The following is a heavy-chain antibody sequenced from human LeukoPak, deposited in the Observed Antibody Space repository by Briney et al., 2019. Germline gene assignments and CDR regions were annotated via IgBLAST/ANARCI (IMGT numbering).Heavy chain of an antibody. CDR3: ARSGAAEGPTHNWFDP. CDR2: VYYSGPT. D-gene: IGHD6-13*01. CDR1: GGPISSSNDY. Sequence: SETLSLTCTVSGGPISSSNDYWGWVRQPPGKGLEWIGSVYYSGPTYYSPSLKSRVTISVDTSKNQFSLKLTSVTAAETAVYYCARSGAAEGPTHNWFDPWSQGTLVTVSS. J-gene: IGHJ5*02. V-gene: IGHV4-39*01.